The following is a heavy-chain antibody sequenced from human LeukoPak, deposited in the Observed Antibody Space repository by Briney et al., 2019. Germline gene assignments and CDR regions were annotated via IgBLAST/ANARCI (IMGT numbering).Heavy chain of an antibody. CDR3: AHPGLIVVVPAAIPYYFDY. Sequence: GGSLRLSCAASGFTFSSYAMSWVRQAPGKGLEWVSAISGSGGSTYYADSVKGRFTISRDNSKNTLYLQMNSLRAEDTAVYYCAHPGLIVVVPAAIPYYFDYWGQGTLVTVSS. V-gene: IGHV3-23*01. D-gene: IGHD2-2*01. CDR2: ISGSGGST. J-gene: IGHJ4*02. CDR1: GFTFSSYA.